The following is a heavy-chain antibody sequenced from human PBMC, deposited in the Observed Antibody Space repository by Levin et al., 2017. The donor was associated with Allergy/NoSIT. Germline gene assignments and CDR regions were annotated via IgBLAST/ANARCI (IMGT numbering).Heavy chain of an antibody. J-gene: IGHJ3*02. V-gene: IGHV5-51*01. Sequence: PGGSLRLSCKASGYIFPSYWIGWVRQMPGKGLEWMGIIYPGDSDTRYSPSFQGQVTISADKSISTAYLQWNSLKASDTAMYYCARQHWASADTHDAFHIWGQGTMVTVSS. CDR2: IYPGDSDT. CDR3: ARQHWASADTHDAFHI. CDR1: GYIFPSYW. D-gene: IGHD5-18*01.